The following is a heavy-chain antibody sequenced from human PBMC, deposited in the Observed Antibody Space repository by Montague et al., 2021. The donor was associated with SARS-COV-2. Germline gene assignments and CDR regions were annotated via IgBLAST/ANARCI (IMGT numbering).Heavy chain of an antibody. J-gene: IGHJ4*02. CDR2: IFLNGEQ. CDR3: ARIRSDPPLLYLGVWDYYFDF. D-gene: IGHD3-16*02. Sequence: PALVKPTQTLTLTCTASGFSLNNRLGVTWVRQPPGKALEWLAHIFLNGEQSVSTSLKTRPTVSRDTSKNQVVLSMTNVDPADTATYYCARIRSDPPLLYLGVWDYYFDFWGQGILVSVSS. CDR1: GFSLNNRLG. V-gene: IGHV2-26*01.